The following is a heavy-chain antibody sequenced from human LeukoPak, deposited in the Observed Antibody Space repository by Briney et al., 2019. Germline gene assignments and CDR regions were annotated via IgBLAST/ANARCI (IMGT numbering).Heavy chain of an antibody. CDR1: GFTFSSYG. V-gene: IGHV3-30*03. Sequence: TGGSLRLSCAASGFTFSSYGMHWVRQAPGKGLEWVAVISYDGSNKKYADSVKGRFTISRDNSKNTVYLQMNSLRAEDTAVYFCARVKQQLVRLLGRDTTYYYYYYMDVWGKGTTVTVSS. D-gene: IGHD6-13*01. CDR2: ISYDGSNK. CDR3: ARVKQQLVRLLGRDTTYYYYYYMDV. J-gene: IGHJ6*03.